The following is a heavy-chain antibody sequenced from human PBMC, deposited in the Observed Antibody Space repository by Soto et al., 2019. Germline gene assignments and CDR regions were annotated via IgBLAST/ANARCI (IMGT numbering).Heavy chain of an antibody. CDR2: MNPGSGDT. Sequence: VASVKVSCKASGYTFTNNDVSWVRQATGQGLEWMGWMNPGSGDTGYAQKFQGRVTMTRDISTATAYMELNSLTSEDTAIYYCARMESFGSLNWFDPWGQGTLVTVSS. J-gene: IGHJ5*02. CDR3: ARMESFGSLNWFDP. D-gene: IGHD5-18*01. V-gene: IGHV1-8*02. CDR1: GYTFTNND.